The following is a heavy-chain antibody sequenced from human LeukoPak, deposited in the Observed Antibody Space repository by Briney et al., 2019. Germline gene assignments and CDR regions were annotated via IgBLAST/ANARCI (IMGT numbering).Heavy chain of an antibody. D-gene: IGHD6-13*01. J-gene: IGHJ3*02. CDR1: GGSISSYY. CDR2: IYYSGST. Sequence: SETLSLTCTVSGGSISSYYWSWIRQPPGKGLEWIGYIYYSGSTNYNPSLKSRVTISVDTSKNQFSLKLSSVTAADTAVYYCARGASSWRDDAFDIWGQGTMVTVSS. V-gene: IGHV4-59*01. CDR3: ARGASSWRDDAFDI.